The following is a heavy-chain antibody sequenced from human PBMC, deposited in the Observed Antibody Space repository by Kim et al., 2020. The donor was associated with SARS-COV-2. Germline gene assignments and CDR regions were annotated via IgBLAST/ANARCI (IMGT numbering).Heavy chain of an antibody. CDR1: GGSFSGYY. D-gene: IGHD1-26*01. V-gene: IGHV4-34*01. J-gene: IGHJ4*02. CDR3: ARVAPWELLLHYFDY. CDR2: INHSGST. Sequence: SETLSLTCAVYGGSFSGYYWSWIRQPPGKGLEWIGEINHSGSTNYNPSLKSRVTISVDTSKNQFSLKLSSVTAADTAVYYCARVAPWELLLHYFDYWGQGTLVTVSS.